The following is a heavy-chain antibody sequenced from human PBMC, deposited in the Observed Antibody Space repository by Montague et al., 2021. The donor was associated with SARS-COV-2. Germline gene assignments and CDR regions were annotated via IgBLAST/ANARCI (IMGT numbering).Heavy chain of an antibody. D-gene: IGHD1-26*01. Sequence: TLSLTCTVSGGSISSGSHYWSWIRQPAGKGLEWIGRIDTSGNTKYISSLKSRVTISVDMSKNQFSLKLSSVTAADTAVYYCARRIDYYGIDVWGQGTTVTVSS. CDR1: GGSISSGSHY. CDR3: ARRIDYYGIDV. J-gene: IGHJ6*02. CDR2: IDTSGNT. V-gene: IGHV4-61*02.